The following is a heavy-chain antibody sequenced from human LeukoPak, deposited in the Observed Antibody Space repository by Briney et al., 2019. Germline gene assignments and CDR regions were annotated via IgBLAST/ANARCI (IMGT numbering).Heavy chain of an antibody. D-gene: IGHD4-17*01. V-gene: IGHV3-73*01. CDR3: AILMTTVTRPDY. Sequence: PGGSLRLSCAASGFTFSGSAMHWVRQASGKGLEWVGRIRSKANSYATAYAASVKGRFTISRDDSKNTAYLQMNSLKTEDTAVYYCAILMTTVTRPDYWGQGTLVTVSS. J-gene: IGHJ4*02. CDR2: IRSKANSYAT. CDR1: GFTFSGSA.